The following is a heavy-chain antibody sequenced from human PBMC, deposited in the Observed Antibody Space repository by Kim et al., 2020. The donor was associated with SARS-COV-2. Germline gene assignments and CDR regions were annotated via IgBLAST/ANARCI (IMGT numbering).Heavy chain of an antibody. Sequence: GGSLRLSCAASGFTFSSYGMHWVRQAPGRGLEWVAVISYDGSNKYYADSVKGRFTISRDNSKNTLYLQMNSLRAEDTAVYYCAKGNVGATSEDVGIDYWG. J-gene: IGHJ4*01. CDR1: GFTFSSYG. V-gene: IGHV3-30*18. CDR2: ISYDGSNK. D-gene: IGHD1-26*01. CDR3: AKGNVGATSEDVGIDY.